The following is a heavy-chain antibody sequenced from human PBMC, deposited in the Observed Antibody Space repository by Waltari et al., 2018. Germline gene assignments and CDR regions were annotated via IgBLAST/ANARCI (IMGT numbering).Heavy chain of an antibody. CDR2: ISGSGGST. D-gene: IGHD2-15*01. CDR3: AWFSPQAAPLVDY. Sequence: EVQLLESGGGLVQPGGSLRLSCVASEFTFSTYAMNWVRQAPGKGLEWVSAISGSGGSTYYADSVKGRFTISRDNSKNTLYLQMNSLRAEDTAVYYCAWFSPQAAPLVDYWGQGTLVTVSS. CDR1: EFTFSTYA. V-gene: IGHV3-23*01. J-gene: IGHJ4*02.